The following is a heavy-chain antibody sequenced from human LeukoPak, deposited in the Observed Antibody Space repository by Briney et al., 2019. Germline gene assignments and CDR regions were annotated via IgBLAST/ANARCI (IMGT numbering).Heavy chain of an antibody. CDR3: ARDPSYYYGSGSYFDAFDI. V-gene: IGHV4-59*01. Sequence: PSESLSLTCTVSGGSISSYYRSWIRQPPGKGLEWIGCIYYSGSTNYNPSLKSRVTISVDTSKNQFSLKLSSVTAADTAVYYCARDPSYYYGSGSYFDAFDIWGQGTMVTVSS. CDR1: GGSISSYY. CDR2: IYYSGST. D-gene: IGHD3-10*01. J-gene: IGHJ3*02.